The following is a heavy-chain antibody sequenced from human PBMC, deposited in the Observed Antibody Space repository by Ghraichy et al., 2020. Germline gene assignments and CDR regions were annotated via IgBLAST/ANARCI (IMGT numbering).Heavy chain of an antibody. CDR2: IYYSGST. CDR1: GGSISSGGYY. CDR3: ARESRTYYDILTGYAVLDAFDI. V-gene: IGHV4-31*03. Sequence: SETLSLTCTVSGGSISSGGYYWSWIRQHPGKGLEWIGYIYYSGSTYYNPSLKSRVTISVDTSKNQFSLKLSSVTAADTAVYYCARESRTYYDILTGYAVLDAFDIWGQGTMVTVSS. D-gene: IGHD3-9*01. J-gene: IGHJ3*02.